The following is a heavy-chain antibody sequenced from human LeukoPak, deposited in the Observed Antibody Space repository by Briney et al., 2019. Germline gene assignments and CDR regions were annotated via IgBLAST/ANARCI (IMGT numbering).Heavy chain of an antibody. CDR2: VYTSGST. CDR3: ARGGSYYDFWSGYTNWFDP. D-gene: IGHD3-3*01. V-gene: IGHV4-4*07. CDR1: GGSISNYY. J-gene: IGHJ5*02. Sequence: SETLSLTCTVSGGSISNYYWSWIRQPAGKGLEWIGHVYTSGSTNYNPSLKSQVTMSVDTSKNQFSLRLSSVTAADTAVYYCARGGSYYDFWSGYTNWFDPWGQGTLVTVSS.